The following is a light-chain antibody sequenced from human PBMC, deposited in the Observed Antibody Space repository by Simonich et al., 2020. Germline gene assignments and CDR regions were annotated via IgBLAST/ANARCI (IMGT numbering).Light chain of an antibody. V-gene: IGKV3-15*01. CDR3: QQYNNWPRT. Sequence: EIVMTQSPATLSVSPGERATLPCRAWQGVSSYLAWYQQKPGQAPRLLIYGASTRATGIPARFSGSGSGTEFTLTISSMQSEDFAVYYCQQYNNWPRTFGQGTKVEIK. CDR1: QGVSSY. CDR2: GAS. J-gene: IGKJ1*01.